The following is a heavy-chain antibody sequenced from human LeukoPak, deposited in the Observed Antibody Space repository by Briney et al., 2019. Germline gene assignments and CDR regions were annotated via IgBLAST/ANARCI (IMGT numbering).Heavy chain of an antibody. CDR1: GGTFSSYA. CDR3: ARSMGITGTTGYFQH. D-gene: IGHD1-7*01. V-gene: IGHV1-69*04. Sequence: ASVKVSCKASGGTFSSYAISWVRQAPGQGLEWMGRIIPIFGIANYAQKFQGRVTTTADKSTSTAYMELSSLRSEDTAVYYCARSMGITGTTGYFQHWGQGTLVTVSS. CDR2: IIPIFGIA. J-gene: IGHJ1*01.